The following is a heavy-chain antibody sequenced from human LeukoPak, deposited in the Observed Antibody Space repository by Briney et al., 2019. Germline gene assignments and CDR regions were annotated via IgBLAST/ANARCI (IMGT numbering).Heavy chain of an antibody. CDR2: IYTSGST. J-gene: IGHJ3*02. Sequence: SETLSLTCTVSGGSISSYYWSWIRQPAGKGLEWIGRIYTSGSTNYNPSLKSRVTMSVDTSKNQFSLKLSSVTAADTAVYYCARNRVVVIPVYDAFDIWGQGTMVTVSS. V-gene: IGHV4-4*07. D-gene: IGHD3-22*01. CDR3: ARNRVVVIPVYDAFDI. CDR1: GGSISSYY.